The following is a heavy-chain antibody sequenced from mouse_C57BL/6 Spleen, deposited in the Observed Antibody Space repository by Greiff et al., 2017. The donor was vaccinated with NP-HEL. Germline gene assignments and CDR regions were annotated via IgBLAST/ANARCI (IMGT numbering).Heavy chain of an antibody. CDR2: IHPNSGST. CDR3: ARSYDYDGGYYAMDY. Sequence: VQLQQPGAELVKPGASVKLSCKASGYTFTSYWMHWVKQRPGQGLEWIGMIHPNSGSTNYNEKFKSKATLTVDKSSSTAYMQLSSLTSEDSAVYYCARSYDYDGGYYAMDYWGQGTSVTVSS. CDR1: GYTFTSYW. V-gene: IGHV1-64*01. D-gene: IGHD2-4*01. J-gene: IGHJ4*01.